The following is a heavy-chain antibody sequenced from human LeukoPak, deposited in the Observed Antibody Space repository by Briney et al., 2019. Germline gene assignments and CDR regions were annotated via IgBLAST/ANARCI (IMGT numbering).Heavy chain of an antibody. J-gene: IGHJ4*02. V-gene: IGHV3-66*01. Sequence: GGSLRLSCTVSGFTVSTNSMSWVRQAPGKGLEWVSFIYSDNTHYSDSVKGRFTISRDNSKNTLYLQMNSLRAEDTAVYYCARDHATYYYDSSGYYDYWGQGTLVTVSS. D-gene: IGHD3-22*01. CDR3: ARDHATYYYDSSGYYDY. CDR2: IYSDNT. CDR1: GFTVSTNS.